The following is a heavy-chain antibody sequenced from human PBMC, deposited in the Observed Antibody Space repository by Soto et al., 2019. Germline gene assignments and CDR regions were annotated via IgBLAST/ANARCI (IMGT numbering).Heavy chain of an antibody. Sequence: QVQLVQSGAEVKKPGSSVKVSCKASGGTFSSYAISWVRQAPGQGLEWMGGIIPIFGTANYAQKFQGRVTITADKATSTAYMELSSLRSEDTAVYYCARDTKWFGELLLNWFDPWGQGTLVTVSS. CDR2: IIPIFGTA. J-gene: IGHJ5*02. D-gene: IGHD3-10*01. CDR1: GGTFSSYA. CDR3: ARDTKWFGELLLNWFDP. V-gene: IGHV1-69*06.